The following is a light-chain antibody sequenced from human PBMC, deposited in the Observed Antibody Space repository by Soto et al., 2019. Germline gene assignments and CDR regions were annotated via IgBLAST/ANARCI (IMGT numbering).Light chain of an antibody. J-gene: IGKJ1*01. Sequence: DIQMTQPPSYLSASLGDRVSITCRASQSISSYLNWYQQKPGKAPKLLIYAASSLHSGVPSRFSGSGSGTDFTLTISSLQPEDFATYYCQQSYRTPAWTFGQGTRVDI. CDR1: QSISSY. V-gene: IGKV1-39*01. CDR3: QQSYRTPAWT. CDR2: AAS.